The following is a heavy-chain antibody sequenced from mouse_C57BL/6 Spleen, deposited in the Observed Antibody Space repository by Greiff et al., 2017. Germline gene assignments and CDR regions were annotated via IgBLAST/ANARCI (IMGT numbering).Heavy chain of an antibody. Sequence: VQLQQSGPELVKPGASVKISCKASGYSFTDYNMNWVKQSNGKSLEWIGVINPNYGTTSYNQKFKGKATLTVDQSSSTAYMQRNSLTAEDSAVYYGARAGVAKRYFDVWGTGTTLTVSS. CDR2: INPNYGTT. CDR3: ARAGVAKRYFDV. D-gene: IGHD1-1*01. J-gene: IGHJ1*03. V-gene: IGHV1-39*01. CDR1: GYSFTDYN.